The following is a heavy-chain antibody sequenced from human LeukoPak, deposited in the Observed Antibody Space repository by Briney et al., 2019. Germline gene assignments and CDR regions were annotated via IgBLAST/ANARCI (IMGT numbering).Heavy chain of an antibody. Sequence: GGSLRLSCAASGFTVTNNYMSWVRQAPGKGLEWVSVIYAAGSTYYTDSVKDRFTISRDNSKNTLYLQMNSLRAEDTAVYYCTRDLNWNDGVSWGQGTLVTVSS. D-gene: IGHD1-20*01. CDR1: GFTVTNNY. J-gene: IGHJ5*02. V-gene: IGHV3-66*01. CDR3: TRDLNWNDGVS. CDR2: IYAAGST.